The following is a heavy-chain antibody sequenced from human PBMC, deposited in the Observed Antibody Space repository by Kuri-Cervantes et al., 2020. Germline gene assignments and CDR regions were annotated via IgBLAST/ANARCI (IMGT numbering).Heavy chain of an antibody. J-gene: IGHJ3*02. D-gene: IGHD5/OR15-5a*01. V-gene: IGHV4-59*01. CDR2: IYYSGST. Sequence: SQTLSLTCAVYGGSFSGYYWSWIRQPPGKGLEWIGYIYYSGSTNYNPSLKSRVTISVDTSKNQFSLKLSSVTAADTAVYYCARRHLSTGAFDIWGQGTMVTVSS. CDR3: ARRHLSTGAFDI. CDR1: GGSFSGYY.